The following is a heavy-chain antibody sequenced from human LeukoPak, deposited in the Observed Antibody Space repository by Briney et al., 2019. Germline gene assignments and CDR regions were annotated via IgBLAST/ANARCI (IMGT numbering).Heavy chain of an antibody. CDR1: GGSFSGYY. Sequence: SETLSLTCTVYGGSFSGYYWMWIRQSPGKGLEWIGEINHSGSTNYNPSLKSRVTMSVDTSKNQFSLKLRSVTAADTAVYYCARRRYDILTGYFTPYQYYYMDVWGKGTTVTISS. J-gene: IGHJ6*03. V-gene: IGHV4-34*01. D-gene: IGHD3-9*01. CDR3: ARRRYDILTGYFTPYQYYYMDV. CDR2: INHSGST.